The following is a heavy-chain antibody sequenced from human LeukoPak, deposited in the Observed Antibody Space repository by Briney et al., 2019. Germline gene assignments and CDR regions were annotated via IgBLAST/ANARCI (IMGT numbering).Heavy chain of an antibody. CDR1: GGSVSSSFYY. D-gene: IGHD1-26*01. J-gene: IGHJ4*02. Sequence: SETLSLTCTVCGGSVSSSFYYWGWIRQPPGKGLEWIGSMYFSGSTHYNPSLKSRVTISVDTSKNQFSLKLTSVTAADTAVYYCANAASYSVDYWGQGTLVTVSS. CDR2: MYFSGST. V-gene: IGHV4-39*01. CDR3: ANAASYSVDY.